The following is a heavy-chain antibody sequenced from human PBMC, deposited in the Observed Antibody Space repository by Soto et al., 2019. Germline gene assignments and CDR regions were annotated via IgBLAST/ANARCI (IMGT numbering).Heavy chain of an antibody. CDR2: ISGSGGST. V-gene: IGHV3-23*01. Sequence: GGSLRLSCAASGFTFSSYAMSWVRQAPGKGLEWVSAISGSGGSTYYADSVKGRFTISRDTSKSTLYLQMNSLRAEDTAVYYCAKVRGKWLVPDPWFDPWGQGTLVTVSS. CDR1: GFTFSSYA. D-gene: IGHD6-19*01. J-gene: IGHJ5*02. CDR3: AKVRGKWLVPDPWFDP.